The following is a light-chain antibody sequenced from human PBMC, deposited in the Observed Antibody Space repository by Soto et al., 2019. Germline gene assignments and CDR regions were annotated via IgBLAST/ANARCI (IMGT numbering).Light chain of an antibody. CDR1: QSVSSN. J-gene: IGKJ1*01. CDR2: GAS. Sequence: EIVMTQSPATLSVSPGETATLSCRASQSVSSNLAWYQQKPGQAPRLLIYGASTRATDTPARFSGSGSGTAFTLTISSLKSEDFAVYYCQQYNNFWTFGQGTKVEIK. V-gene: IGKV3-15*01. CDR3: QQYNNFWT.